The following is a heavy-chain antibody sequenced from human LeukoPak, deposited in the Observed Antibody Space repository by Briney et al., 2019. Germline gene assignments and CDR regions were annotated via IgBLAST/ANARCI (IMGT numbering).Heavy chain of an antibody. CDR3: AREGEYGSSWCDY. J-gene: IGHJ4*02. Sequence: ASVKVSCKASGYTFTSYGISWVRQAPGQGLEWMGWISAYNGNTNSAQMVQGRVTMTTDTTTSTAYMELRSLRSDDTAVYYCAREGEYGSSWCDYWGQGTLVTVSS. D-gene: IGHD6-13*01. CDR1: GYTFTSYG. CDR2: ISAYNGNT. V-gene: IGHV1-18*01.